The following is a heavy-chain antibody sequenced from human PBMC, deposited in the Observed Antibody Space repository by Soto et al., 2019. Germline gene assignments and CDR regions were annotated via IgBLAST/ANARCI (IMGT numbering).Heavy chain of an antibody. D-gene: IGHD2-2*01. Sequence: SETLSLTCTVSGGSFSGSYRSWIRQPAGKRLEWIGRIYTSGTTNYNPSLQSRVSLSVDTSKNQFSLILSSVTAADTAVYYCARERVEYCSSTSCSHFYYHGMDVWGQGTTVTVSS. J-gene: IGHJ6*02. CDR1: GGSFSGSY. V-gene: IGHV4-4*07. CDR3: ARERVEYCSSTSCSHFYYHGMDV. CDR2: IYTSGTT.